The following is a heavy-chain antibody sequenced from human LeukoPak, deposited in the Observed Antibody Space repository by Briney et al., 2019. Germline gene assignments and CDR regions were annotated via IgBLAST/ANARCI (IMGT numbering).Heavy chain of an antibody. CDR1: GFTFSSYG. CDR2: IRYDGSKK. V-gene: IGHV3-30*02. Sequence: GGSLRLSCAASGFTFSSYGMHWVRQAPGKGLEWVAFIRYDGSKKYYADSVKGRFTISRDNSKNTLYLQMNSLRAEDTAVYYCATSRWYSSSWYLDYWGQGTLVTVSS. J-gene: IGHJ4*02. D-gene: IGHD6-13*01. CDR3: ATSRWYSSSWYLDY.